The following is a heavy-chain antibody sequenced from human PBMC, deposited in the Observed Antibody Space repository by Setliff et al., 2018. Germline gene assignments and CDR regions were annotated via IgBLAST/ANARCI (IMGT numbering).Heavy chain of an antibody. Sequence: SETLSLTCTVAGGSISSYYWSWIRQPAGKGLEWIGHIYIGGSANYNPSLKSRVTMSIDTSKNQFSLKLNSVTAAAMAGYYCAREQWLDPPGYYYMDVWATGTTVTVSS. D-gene: IGHD6-19*01. CDR1: GGSISSYY. J-gene: IGHJ6*03. CDR2: IYIGGSA. CDR3: AREQWLDPPGYYYMDV. V-gene: IGHV4-4*07.